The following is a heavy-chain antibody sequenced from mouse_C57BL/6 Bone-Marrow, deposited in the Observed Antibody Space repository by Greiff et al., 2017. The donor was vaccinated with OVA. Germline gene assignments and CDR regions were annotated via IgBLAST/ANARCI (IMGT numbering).Heavy chain of an antibody. D-gene: IGHD3-2*02. V-gene: IGHV1-85*01. CDR2: IYPRDGST. CDR3: ARPQLTLRFAY. CDR1: GYTFTSYD. J-gene: IGHJ3*01. Sequence: QVQLQQSGPELVKPGASVKLSCKASGYTFTSYDINWVKQRPGQGLEWIGWIYPRDGSTKYNEKLKGKATLTVDTSSSTAYMELHSLTSEDSAVYFCARPQLTLRFAYWGQGTLVTVSA.